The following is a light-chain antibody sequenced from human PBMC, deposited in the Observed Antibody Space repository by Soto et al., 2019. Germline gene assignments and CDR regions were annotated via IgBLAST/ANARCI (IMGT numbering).Light chain of an antibody. J-gene: IGLJ3*02. CDR2: DTN. CDR3: AAWDDGLNGWV. Sequence: QAVVAQSPSASGTPGQRVTISCSGSAPNIGINPVSWYQQLPGTAPKLLIYDTNQRPSGVPDRFSGSKSGTSGSLAISGLQSEDEADYHCAAWDDGLNGWVFGGGTKVTVL. CDR1: APNIGINP. V-gene: IGLV1-44*01.